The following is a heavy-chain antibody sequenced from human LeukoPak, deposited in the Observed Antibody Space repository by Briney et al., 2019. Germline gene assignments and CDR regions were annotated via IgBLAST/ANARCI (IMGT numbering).Heavy chain of an antibody. CDR3: ARVRGDYGDYPPDYYYYGMDV. CDR2: IWYDGSNK. J-gene: IGHJ6*02. CDR1: GFTFSSYG. D-gene: IGHD4-17*01. V-gene: IGHV3-33*08. Sequence: GGSLRLSCEASGFTFSSYGMHWVRQAPGKGLEWVAVIWYDGSNKYYADSVKGRFTISRVNSKNTLYLQMNSLRAEDTAVYYCARVRGDYGDYPPDYYYYGMDVWGQGTTVTVSS.